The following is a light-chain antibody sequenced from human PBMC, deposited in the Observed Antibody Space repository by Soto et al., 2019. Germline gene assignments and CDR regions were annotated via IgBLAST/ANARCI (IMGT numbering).Light chain of an antibody. V-gene: IGKV3-20*01. CDR2: ATS. Sequence: EIVLTQSPGTLSLSSGERAILSCRASQSVSSNHLAWYQQKPGQAPRLVMFATSTRATDSPDRFSGSGSGTDFTLTISTLEPEDFAVYYCQQYGSSPWTFGQGTKVDI. CDR1: QSVSSNH. CDR3: QQYGSSPWT. J-gene: IGKJ1*01.